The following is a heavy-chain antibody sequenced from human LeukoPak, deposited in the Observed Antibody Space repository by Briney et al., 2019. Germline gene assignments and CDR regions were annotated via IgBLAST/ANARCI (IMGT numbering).Heavy chain of an antibody. V-gene: IGHV3-23*01. J-gene: IGHJ2*01. Sequence: GGSLRLSCAASGFTFSSYAMSWVRQAPGKGLEWVSAISGSGGSTYYADSVKGRFTISRDNSKNTLYLQMNSLKVEDTAVYYCAKVGDGYNFYWYLDFWGRGTLVTVSS. CDR2: ISGSGGST. D-gene: IGHD5-24*01. CDR3: AKVGDGYNFYWYLDF. CDR1: GFTFSSYA.